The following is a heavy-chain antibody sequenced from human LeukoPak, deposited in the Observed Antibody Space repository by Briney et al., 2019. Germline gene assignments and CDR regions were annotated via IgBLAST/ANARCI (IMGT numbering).Heavy chain of an antibody. Sequence: PGGSLRLSCAVPGFTFSSHGVHWVRQAPGKGLEWVAVIWHDGSAKFYVDSVQGRFSISRDDSKHTVYLQMDSLSGEDTALYYWERDTTGGWSGYFDYWGKGTLVTVSS. CDR1: GFTFSSHG. CDR3: ERDTTGGWSGYFDY. CDR2: IWHDGSAK. D-gene: IGHD6-19*01. V-gene: IGHV3-33*01. J-gene: IGHJ4*02.